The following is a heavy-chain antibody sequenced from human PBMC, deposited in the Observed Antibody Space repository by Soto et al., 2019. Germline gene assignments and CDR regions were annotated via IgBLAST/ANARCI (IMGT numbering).Heavy chain of an antibody. J-gene: IGHJ6*02. CDR2: ISGSGGST. V-gene: IGHV3-23*01. CDR3: AEESTQSYYYYMDV. CDR1: GFTFSSYA. Sequence: GGSLRLSCAASGFTFSSYAMSWVRQAPGKGLEWVSAISGSGGSTYYADSVKGRFTISRDNSKNTLYLQMNSLRAEDTAVYYCAEESTQSYYYYMDVLGQETTVTASS.